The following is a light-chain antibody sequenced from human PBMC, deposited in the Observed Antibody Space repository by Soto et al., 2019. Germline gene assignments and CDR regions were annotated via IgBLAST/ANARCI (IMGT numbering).Light chain of an antibody. Sequence: IVLTQSPGTLSLSPGERATLSCRASQSVSSSYLAWYQQKPGQAPRLLIHGASNRATGIPARFSGSGSGTDFTLTISRLEPEDFVAYYCQQYATDPLTFGGGTKVDIK. CDR3: QQYATDPLT. V-gene: IGKV3-20*01. CDR2: GAS. CDR1: QSVSSSY. J-gene: IGKJ4*01.